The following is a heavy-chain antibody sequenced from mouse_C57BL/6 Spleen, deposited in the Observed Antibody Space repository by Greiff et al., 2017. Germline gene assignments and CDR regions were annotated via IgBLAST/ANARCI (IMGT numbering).Heavy chain of an antibody. Sequence: QVQLQQSGPELVKPGASVKISCKASGYSFTSYYIHWVKQRPGQGLEWIGWIYPGSGNTKYNEKFKGKATLTADTSSSTAYMQLSSLTSEDSAVYYCARWGNYEYFDVWGTGTTVTVSS. CDR3: ARWGNYEYFDV. CDR1: GYSFTSYY. D-gene: IGHD2-1*01. J-gene: IGHJ1*03. CDR2: IYPGSGNT. V-gene: IGHV1-66*01.